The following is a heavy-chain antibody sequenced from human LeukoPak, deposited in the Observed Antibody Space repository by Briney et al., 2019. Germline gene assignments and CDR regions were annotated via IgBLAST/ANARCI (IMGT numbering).Heavy chain of an antibody. CDR2: INTNTGNP. CDR1: GYTFTSYA. D-gene: IGHD3-10*01. V-gene: IGHV7-4-1*02. J-gene: IGHJ4*02. Sequence: ASVKVSCKASGYTFTSYAMNWVRQAPGQGLEWMGWINTNTGNPTYAQGFTGRFVFSLDTSVSTAYLQISSLKAEDTALYYCARVEEMTWFGELAYWGQGTLVTVSS. CDR3: ARVEEMTWFGELAY.